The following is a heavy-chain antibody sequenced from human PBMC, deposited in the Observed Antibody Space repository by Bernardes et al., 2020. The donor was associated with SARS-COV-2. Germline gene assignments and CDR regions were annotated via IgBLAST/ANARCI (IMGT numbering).Heavy chain of an antibody. D-gene: IGHD3-3*01. CDR1: GGSISSYY. CDR3: ASTTILEGEADY. J-gene: IGHJ4*02. Sequence: SETLSLTCTVSGGSISSYYWSWIRQPPGKGLEWIGYIYYSGSTNYNPSLKSRVTISVDTSKNQFSLKLSSVTAADTAVYYCASTTILEGEADYWGQGTLVTVSS. V-gene: IGHV4-59*01. CDR2: IYYSGST.